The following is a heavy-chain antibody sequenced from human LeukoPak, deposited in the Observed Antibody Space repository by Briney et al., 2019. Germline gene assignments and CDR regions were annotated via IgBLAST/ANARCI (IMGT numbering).Heavy chain of an antibody. Sequence: SETLSLTCTVSGASVSNGAYYWRWIRQPPGKGLEWIGYIYSIGTTNYNPSLKSHVTISLDTSRNQFSLRLRSVTAADTAVYYCARDQLAEADKWFDPWGQGTLVTVSS. J-gene: IGHJ5*02. CDR1: GASVSNGAYY. CDR3: ARDQLAEADKWFDP. D-gene: IGHD6-19*01. CDR2: IYSIGTT. V-gene: IGHV4-61*08.